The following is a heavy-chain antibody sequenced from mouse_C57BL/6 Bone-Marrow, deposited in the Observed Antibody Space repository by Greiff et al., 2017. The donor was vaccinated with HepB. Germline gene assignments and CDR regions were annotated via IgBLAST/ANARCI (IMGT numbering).Heavy chain of an antibody. CDR3: ARAGLWYFDV. J-gene: IGHJ1*03. Sequence: EVNLVESGGGLVKPGGSLKLSCAASGFTFSSYAMSWVRQTPEKRLEWVATISDGGSYTYYPDNVKGRFTISRDNAKNNLYLQMSHLKSEDTAMYYCARAGLWYFDVWGTGTTVTVSS. CDR1: GFTFSSYA. V-gene: IGHV5-4*03. CDR2: ISDGGSYT.